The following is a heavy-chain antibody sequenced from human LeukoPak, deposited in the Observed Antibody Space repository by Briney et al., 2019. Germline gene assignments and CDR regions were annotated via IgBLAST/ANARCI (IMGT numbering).Heavy chain of an antibody. J-gene: IGHJ4*02. CDR2: ISAGGGST. CDR1: GFTFSSYA. V-gene: IGHV3-23*01. CDR3: AKGDPPTYYDILTGQDY. Sequence: GGSLRLSCAASGFTFSSYAMSWVRQAPGKGLEWVAGISAGGGSTYYADSVKGRFTISGDNSKNMLYLQLNSLRAEDTAVYYCAKGDPPTYYDILTGQDYWGQGTLVTVSS. D-gene: IGHD3-9*01.